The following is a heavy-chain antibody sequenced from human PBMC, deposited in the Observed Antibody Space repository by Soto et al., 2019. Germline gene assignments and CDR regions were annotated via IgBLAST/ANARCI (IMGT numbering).Heavy chain of an antibody. Sequence: GGSLRLSCAASGFTFGDYFMHWVRQAPGKGLEWVALITADSATTHYTNSVTGRFTISRDNGKSSLYLQMSSLRTEDTALYYCASQSTGAIDSWGQGTEVTVSS. D-gene: IGHD3-9*01. V-gene: IGHV3-43*01. CDR2: ITADSATT. CDR3: ASQSTGAIDS. CDR1: GFTFGDYF. J-gene: IGHJ4*02.